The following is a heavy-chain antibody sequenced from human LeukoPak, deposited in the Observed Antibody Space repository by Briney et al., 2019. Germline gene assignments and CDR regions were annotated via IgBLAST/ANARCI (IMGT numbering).Heavy chain of an antibody. V-gene: IGHV1-2*02. J-gene: IGHJ4*02. CDR2: INPNSGGT. CDR1: GYTFTGYY. D-gene: IGHD3-22*01. CDR3: ARDSGSGYYWVDY. Sequence: GASVKVSCKASGYTFTGYYMHWVRQAPGQGLEWMGWINPNSGGTNYAQKFQGRVTMTRDTSISTAYMELSRLRSDDTAVYYCARDSGSGYYWVDYWGQGTLVTVSS.